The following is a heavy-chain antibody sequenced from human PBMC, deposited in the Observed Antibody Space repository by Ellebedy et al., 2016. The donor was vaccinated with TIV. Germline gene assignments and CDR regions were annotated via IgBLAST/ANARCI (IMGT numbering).Heavy chain of an antibody. CDR3: ARITMVRGVIPNFDY. V-gene: IGHV4-39*01. D-gene: IGHD3-10*01. CDR1: GGSISPYY. J-gene: IGHJ4*02. Sequence: MPSETLSLTCTVSGGSISPYYWGWIRQPPGQGLEWIGSIYYSGSTYYNPSLKSRVTISVDTSKNQFSLKLSSVTAADTAVYYCARITMVRGVIPNFDYWGQGTLVTVSS. CDR2: IYYSGST.